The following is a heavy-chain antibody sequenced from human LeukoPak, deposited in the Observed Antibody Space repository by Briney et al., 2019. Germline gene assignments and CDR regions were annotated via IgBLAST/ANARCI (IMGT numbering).Heavy chain of an antibody. CDR3: ARDAGSGSYKLDY. V-gene: IGHV1-2*02. J-gene: IGHJ4*02. CDR1: GYTFTGYY. D-gene: IGHD3-10*01. CDR2: INPNSGGT. Sequence: ASVKVSCKASGYTFTGYYMHWVRQAPGQGLEWMGWINPNSGGTNYAQKFQGRVTMTRDTSISTAYMELSRLRSDDTAVYYCARDAGSGSYKLDYWGQGTLVTVSS.